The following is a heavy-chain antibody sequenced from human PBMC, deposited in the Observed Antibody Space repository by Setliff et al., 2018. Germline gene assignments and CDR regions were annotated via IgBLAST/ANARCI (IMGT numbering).Heavy chain of an antibody. V-gene: IGHV3-23*01. J-gene: IGHJ4*02. Sequence: GGSLRLSCAASGFSFSSYAMTWVRQAPGKGLEWVSAISAGGGSTYSADSVKGRFTISRDNAKNSLYLQMNSLRAEDTAVYYCACPDILTGLYDYWGQGTLVTVSS. CDR1: GFSFSSYA. D-gene: IGHD3-9*01. CDR3: ACPDILTGLYDY. CDR2: ISAGGGST.